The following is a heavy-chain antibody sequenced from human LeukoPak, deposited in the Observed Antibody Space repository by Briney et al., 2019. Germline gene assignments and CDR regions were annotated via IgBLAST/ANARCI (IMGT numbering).Heavy chain of an antibody. CDR3: ATGGGVGATAH. D-gene: IGHD1-26*01. J-gene: IGHJ4*02. V-gene: IGHV4-39*07. CDR1: GGSISSSSYY. CDR2: IYYSGST. Sequence: SETLSLTCTVSGGSISSSSYYWGWIRQPPGKGLEWIGTIYYSGSTYYNPSLKSRVTISVDTSKNQFSLKLSSVTAADTAVYYCATGGGVGATAHWGQGTLVTVSS.